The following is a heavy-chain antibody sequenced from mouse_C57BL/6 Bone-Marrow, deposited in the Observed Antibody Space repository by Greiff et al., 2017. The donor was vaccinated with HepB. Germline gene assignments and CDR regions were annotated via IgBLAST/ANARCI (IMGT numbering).Heavy chain of an antibody. CDR3: SGDDYYLYWYFDV. CDR1: GFTFSDYY. CDR2: INSDGSST. V-gene: IGHV5-16*01. Sequence: EVQLVESAGGLVQPGSSVKLSCKASGFTFSDYYMAWVRQVPEQGLEWVANINSDGSSTYYLDSLKSRFIISRDNAKNILYLQMSSLKSEDTATYYWSGDDYYLYWYFDVWGTGTTVTVSS. J-gene: IGHJ1*03. D-gene: IGHD1-1*01.